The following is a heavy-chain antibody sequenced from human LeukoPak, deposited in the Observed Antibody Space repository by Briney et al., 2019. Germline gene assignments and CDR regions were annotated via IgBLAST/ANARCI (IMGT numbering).Heavy chain of an antibody. V-gene: IGHV3-48*02. J-gene: IGHJ3*02. D-gene: IGHD3-3*01. Sequence: GGSLRLSCAASGFTFSSYRMNWVRQAPGKGLEWVSYISSSSLTIYYADSVKGRFTISRDNAKNSLDLQMNSLRDDDTAVYYCARDDIWSGPNAFDIWGQGTMVTVSS. CDR3: ARDDIWSGPNAFDI. CDR1: GFTFSSYR. CDR2: ISSSSLTI.